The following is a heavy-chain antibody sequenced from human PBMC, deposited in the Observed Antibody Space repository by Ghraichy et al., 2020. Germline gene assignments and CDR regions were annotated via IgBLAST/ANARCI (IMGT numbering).Heavy chain of an antibody. Sequence: SETPSLTCTVSGGSISSYYWSWIRQPPGKGLEWIGYIYYSGSTNYNPSLKSRVTISVDTSKNQFSLKLSSVTAADTAVYYCARVGTARGYFQPWGQGTLVTVSS. CDR2: IYYSGST. D-gene: IGHD3-10*01. CDR1: GGSISSYY. J-gene: IGHJ1*01. V-gene: IGHV4-59*01. CDR3: ARVGTARGYFQP.